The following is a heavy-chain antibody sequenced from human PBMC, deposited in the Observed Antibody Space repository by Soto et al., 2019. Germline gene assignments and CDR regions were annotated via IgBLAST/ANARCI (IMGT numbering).Heavy chain of an antibody. J-gene: IGHJ4*02. Sequence: TLSLTCAVSGGSISSGGYSWSWIRQPPGKGLEWIGYIYHSGSTYYNPSLKSRVTISVDRSKNQFSLKLSSVTAADTAVYYCARGSGDGYNFDYWGQGTLVTVSS. D-gene: IGHD5-12*01. V-gene: IGHV4-30-2*01. CDR3: ARGSGDGYNFDY. CDR2: IYHSGST. CDR1: GGSISSGGYS.